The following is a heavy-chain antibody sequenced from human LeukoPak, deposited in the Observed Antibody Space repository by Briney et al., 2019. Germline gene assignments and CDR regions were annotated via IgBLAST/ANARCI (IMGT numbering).Heavy chain of an antibody. Sequence: GGSLRLSCAASGFTFSSYAMSWVRQAPGKGLEWVSAISHSGGSTYYADSVKGRFTISRDNSKNTLYLQMNSLRAEDTAVYYCAKTATRGRFLEWSDYWGQGTLVTVSS. D-gene: IGHD3-3*01. CDR3: AKTATRGRFLEWSDY. CDR1: GFTFSSYA. J-gene: IGHJ4*02. CDR2: ISHSGGST. V-gene: IGHV3-23*01.